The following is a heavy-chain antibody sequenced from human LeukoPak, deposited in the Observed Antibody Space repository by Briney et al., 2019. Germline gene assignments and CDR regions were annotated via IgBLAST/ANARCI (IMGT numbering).Heavy chain of an antibody. CDR3: ARAQYCSSTSCYPDLVFYYYGMDV. CDR1: GYTFTIYD. J-gene: IGHJ6*02. V-gene: IGHV1-8*01. CDR2: MNPNSGNT. Sequence: ASVTVSFTASGYTFTIYDINWVRQAPGQGLEWMGWMNPNSGNTGYAQKFQGRVTMTRNTSISTAYMELSSLRSEDTAVYYCARAQYCSSTSCYPDLVFYYYGMDVWGQGTTVTVSS. D-gene: IGHD2-2*01.